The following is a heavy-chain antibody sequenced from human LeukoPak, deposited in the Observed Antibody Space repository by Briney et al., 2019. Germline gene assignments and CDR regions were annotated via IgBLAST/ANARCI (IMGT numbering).Heavy chain of an antibody. D-gene: IGHD3-22*01. CDR1: GFTFSSYA. CDR2: ISYDGSNK. CDR3: ARANYYDSSGYYSGAHYFDY. Sequence: GRSLRLSCAASGFTFSSYAMHWVRQAPGKGLEWVSVISYDGSNKYYANSVKGRFTISRDNSKNTLYLQMNSLRAEDTAVYYCARANYYDSSGYYSGAHYFDYWGQGTLVTVSS. V-gene: IGHV3-30-3*01. J-gene: IGHJ4*02.